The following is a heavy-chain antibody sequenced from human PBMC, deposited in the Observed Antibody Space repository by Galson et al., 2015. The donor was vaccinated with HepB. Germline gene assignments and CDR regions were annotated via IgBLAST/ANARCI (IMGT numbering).Heavy chain of an antibody. CDR2: ISHAGTTE. Sequence: SLRLACAGYGFTFRSYAWHWVRQAPGKGLVWVAIISHAGTTEDYADSVRGRFSVSRDNCKDALYLLMNRLSTDDTAVYWCPYSDHLETEYRCQGNLVTVSS. V-gene: IGHV3-30*04. CDR1: GFTFRSYA. CDR3: PYSDHLETEY. J-gene: IGHJ4*02. D-gene: IGHD4-17*01.